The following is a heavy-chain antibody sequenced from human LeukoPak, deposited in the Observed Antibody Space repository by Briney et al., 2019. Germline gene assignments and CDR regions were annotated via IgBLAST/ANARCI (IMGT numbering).Heavy chain of an antibody. Sequence: GGSLRLSCAASGFTFSSYELNWVRQAPGKGLEWVSYISSSGSTIYYADSVKGRFTISRDNAKNSLYLQMNSLRAEDTGVYYCAREDDFWSGYSVSFDYWGQGTLVTVSS. CDR1: GFTFSSYE. J-gene: IGHJ4*02. V-gene: IGHV3-48*03. CDR2: ISSSGSTI. D-gene: IGHD3-3*01. CDR3: AREDDFWSGYSVSFDY.